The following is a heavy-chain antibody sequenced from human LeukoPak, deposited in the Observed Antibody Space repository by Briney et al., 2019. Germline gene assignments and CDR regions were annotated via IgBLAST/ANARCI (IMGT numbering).Heavy chain of an antibody. CDR3: ASYRGAFFQH. V-gene: IGHV4-34*01. CDR2: INHSGST. CDR1: GGSFSGYY. J-gene: IGHJ1*01. D-gene: IGHD4-23*01. Sequence: SETPSLTCAVYGGSFSGYYWSWIRQPPGKGPEWIGEINHSGSTNYNPSLKSRVTISVDTSKIQFSLKLSSVTAADTAVYYCASYRGAFFQHWGQGTLVTVSS.